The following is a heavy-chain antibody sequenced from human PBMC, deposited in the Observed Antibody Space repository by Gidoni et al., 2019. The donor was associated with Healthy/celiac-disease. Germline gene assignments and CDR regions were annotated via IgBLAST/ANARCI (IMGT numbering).Heavy chain of an antibody. V-gene: IGHV3-15*01. CDR2: IKSKTDGGTT. Sequence: EVQLVAAGGGLLKPGGYLRLSCAASGFTFSNAWLSWFRQAPGKGLDLVGRIKSKTDGGTTDYAAPVKGRFTISRDDSKNTLYLQMNSLKTEDTAVYYCTTDGTYYDYVWGSYPTPPFDYWGQGTLVTVSS. J-gene: IGHJ4*02. CDR1: GFTFSNAW. CDR3: TTDGTYYDYVWGSYPTPPFDY. D-gene: IGHD3-16*02.